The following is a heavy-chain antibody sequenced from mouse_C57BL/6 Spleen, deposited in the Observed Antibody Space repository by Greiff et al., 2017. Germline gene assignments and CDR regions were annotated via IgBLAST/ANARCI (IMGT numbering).Heavy chain of an antibody. CDR2: IDPNSGGT. Sequence: QVQLQQPGAELVKPGASVKLSCKASGYTFTSYWMHWVKQRPGRGLEWIGRIDPNSGGTKYNEKFKSKAPLTVDKPSSTAYMQLSSLTSEDAAVYYCARHWDSWFAYWGQGTLVTVSA. J-gene: IGHJ3*01. V-gene: IGHV1-72*01. D-gene: IGHD4-1*01. CDR3: ARHWDSWFAY. CDR1: GYTFTSYW.